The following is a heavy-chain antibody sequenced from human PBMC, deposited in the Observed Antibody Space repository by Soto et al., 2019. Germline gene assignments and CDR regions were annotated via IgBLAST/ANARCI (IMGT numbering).Heavy chain of an antibody. J-gene: IGHJ4*02. CDR3: ARGGKLRRIDS. D-gene: IGHD3-16*01. V-gene: IGHV1-18*01. Sequence: QVQLVQSGVEVKKPGASVKVSCKASGYTFTNYAVAWVRQAPGQGLEWMGWLSAFNGNTNYAQKLQGRVTMTTDTSTSTAYMELRSLTSDDTVVYFCARGGKLRRIDSWGQGTLVIVSS. CDR2: LSAFNGNT. CDR1: GYTFTNYA.